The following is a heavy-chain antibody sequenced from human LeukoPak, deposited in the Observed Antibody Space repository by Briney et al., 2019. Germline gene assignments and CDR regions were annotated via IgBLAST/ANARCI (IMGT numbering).Heavy chain of an antibody. V-gene: IGHV4-4*09. Sequence: SETLSLTCTVSGDSISSYHWSWIRQPPGKGLEWIGYIYTSGGTNYIPSLKGRVTISIDTSKNQFSLKLSSVTAADSAVYYCARLTRLSTSPDRYYLDYWGQGTLVTVSS. J-gene: IGHJ4*02. D-gene: IGHD6-6*01. CDR3: ARLTRLSTSPDRYYLDY. CDR2: IYTSGGT. CDR1: GDSISSYH.